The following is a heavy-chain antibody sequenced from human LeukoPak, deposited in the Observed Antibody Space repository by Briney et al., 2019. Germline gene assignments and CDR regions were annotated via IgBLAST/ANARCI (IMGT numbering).Heavy chain of an antibody. CDR1: GFSLRTSGVG. Sequence: SGPTLAHPAPPRTLTCTFSGFSLRTSGVGVGWIRQPPGRALEWLALIYCDDDKRYSPSMKSRFTITKDTSKNQVVLTMTNMEPVDTATYYCAHSEGSGWFWDYFDYWGQGTLVTVSS. CDR2: IYCDDDK. CDR3: AHSEGSGWFWDYFDY. D-gene: IGHD6-19*01. V-gene: IGHV2-5*02. J-gene: IGHJ4*02.